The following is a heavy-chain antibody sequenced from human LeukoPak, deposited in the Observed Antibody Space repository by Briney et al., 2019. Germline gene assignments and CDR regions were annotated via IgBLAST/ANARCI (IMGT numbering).Heavy chain of an antibody. Sequence: GSLRLSCAASGFIFTSYSINWVRQAPGKGLEWVSFISNSGSYIYYADSVKGRFTLSRDNAKNSLHLQMNSLRAEDTAVYYCVREGENAFDIWGQGTMVTVSS. CDR1: GFIFTSYS. CDR3: VREGENAFDI. V-gene: IGHV3-21*01. D-gene: IGHD5-24*01. CDR2: ISNSGSYI. J-gene: IGHJ3*02.